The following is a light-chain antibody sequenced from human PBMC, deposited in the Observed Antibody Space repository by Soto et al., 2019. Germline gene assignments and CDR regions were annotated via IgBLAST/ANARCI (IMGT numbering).Light chain of an antibody. V-gene: IGKV3-11*01. CDR1: QSVSSY. CDR2: DAS. J-gene: IGKJ4*01. Sequence: EIVLTQSPATLSLSPGERATLSCRASQSVSSYLAWYQQKPGQAPRLLIYDASNRATGIPARFSGSGSGTEFTLTISSLEPEDFAVYYCQQRSNWLIFGGGTKVEIK. CDR3: QQRSNWLI.